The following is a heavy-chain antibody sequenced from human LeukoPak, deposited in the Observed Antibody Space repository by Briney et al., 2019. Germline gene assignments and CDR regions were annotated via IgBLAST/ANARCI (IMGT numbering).Heavy chain of an antibody. Sequence: GGSLRLSWAASGXTFSSYWMHWVRQAPGKGQVWVSRVNSEGSSTNYADSVKGRFTISRDNAKNTLYLQMNSLRAEDTAVYYCARWRGGVYFDYWGQGTLVTVSS. V-gene: IGHV3-74*01. CDR2: VNSEGSST. J-gene: IGHJ4*02. CDR3: ARWRGGVYFDY. CDR1: GXTFSSYW. D-gene: IGHD3-3*01.